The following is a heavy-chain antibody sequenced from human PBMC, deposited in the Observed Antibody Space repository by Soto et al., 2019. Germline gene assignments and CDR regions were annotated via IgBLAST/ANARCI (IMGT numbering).Heavy chain of an antibody. V-gene: IGHV3-30*18. D-gene: IGHD1-26*01. CDR1: GFSFSRYA. CDR2: ISYAGSKK. Sequence: QVQLVESGGGAIQPGRSLRLSCAASGFSFSRYAMHWVRQAPGKGLEWVSVISYAGSKKYYADAVEGRFTISRDSSKNTLYLQMNSRGVDDTAMYYCEKDHWELHGAFDIWGQGTMVTVSS. CDR3: EKDHWELHGAFDI. J-gene: IGHJ3*02.